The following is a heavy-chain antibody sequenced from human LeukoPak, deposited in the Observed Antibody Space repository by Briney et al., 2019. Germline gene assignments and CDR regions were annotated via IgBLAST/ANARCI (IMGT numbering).Heavy chain of an antibody. V-gene: IGHV3-30*18. CDR2: ISYDGSNK. J-gene: IGHJ4*02. D-gene: IGHD1-1*01. Sequence: GGSLRLSCAASGFTFSSYGMHWVRQAPGKGLEWVAVISYDGSNKYYADSVKGRFTISRDNSKNTLYLQMNSLRAEDTAVYYCAKVWNRVDYFDYWGQGTLVTVSS. CDR3: AKVWNRVDYFDY. CDR1: GFTFSSYG.